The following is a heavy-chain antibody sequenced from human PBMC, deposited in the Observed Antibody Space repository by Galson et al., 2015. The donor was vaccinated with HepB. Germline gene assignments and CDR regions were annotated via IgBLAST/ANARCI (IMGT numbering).Heavy chain of an antibody. CDR3: ARETQLEVYYYGMDV. CDR1: GYTFTSYY. Sequence: SVKVSCKASGYTFTSYYMHWVRQAPGQGLEWMGIINPSGGSTSYAQKLQGRVTMTRDTSTSTVYMELSSLRSEDTAVYYCARETQLEVYYYGMDVWGQGTTVTVSS. J-gene: IGHJ6*02. V-gene: IGHV1-46*04. D-gene: IGHD6-13*01. CDR2: INPSGGST.